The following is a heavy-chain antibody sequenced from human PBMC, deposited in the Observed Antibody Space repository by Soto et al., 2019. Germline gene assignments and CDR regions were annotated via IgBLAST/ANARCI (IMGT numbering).Heavy chain of an antibody. CDR2: IPSSGTT. Sequence: PSEPRSLTCTVSGGSISSYYWSWIRQAPGKGLEWIGYIPSSGTTNYNPSLKSRVSLSLDTSENQFSLNLRSVTAADTAVYYCARDESPYYHDASGYFSHWGQGNLVTVSS. V-gene: IGHV4-59*01. CDR3: ARDESPYYHDASGYFSH. D-gene: IGHD3-22*01. J-gene: IGHJ4*02. CDR1: GGSISSYY.